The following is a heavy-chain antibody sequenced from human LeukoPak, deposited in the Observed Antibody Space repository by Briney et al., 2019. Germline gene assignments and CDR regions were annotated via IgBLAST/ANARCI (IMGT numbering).Heavy chain of an antibody. CDR1: GFTFSSFG. Sequence: GGSLRLSCAASGFTFSSFGMHWVGQTPGKGLEWVAVIWSDGNNRYYPDSVKGRFTVSRGNSKSTLYLQMNSLRAEDTAVYYCARGVPLGGNSLAAFDFWGQGTMVTVSS. J-gene: IGHJ3*01. CDR2: IWSDGNNR. CDR3: ARGVPLGGNSLAAFDF. V-gene: IGHV3-33*08. D-gene: IGHD4-23*01.